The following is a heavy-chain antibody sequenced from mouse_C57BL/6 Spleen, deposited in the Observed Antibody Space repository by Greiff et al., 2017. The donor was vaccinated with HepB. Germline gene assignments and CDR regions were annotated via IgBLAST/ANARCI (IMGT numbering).Heavy chain of an antibody. CDR1: GYTFTSYW. Sequence: QVQLKESGAELAKPGASVKLSCKASGYTFTSYWMHWVKQRPGQGLEWIGYINPSSGYTRYNQKFKDKATLTADKSSSTAYMQLSSLTYEDSAVYYCARRDYYGSSPFDYWGQGTTLTVSS. CDR3: ARRDYYGSSPFDY. V-gene: IGHV1-7*01. CDR2: INPSSGYT. J-gene: IGHJ2*01. D-gene: IGHD1-1*01.